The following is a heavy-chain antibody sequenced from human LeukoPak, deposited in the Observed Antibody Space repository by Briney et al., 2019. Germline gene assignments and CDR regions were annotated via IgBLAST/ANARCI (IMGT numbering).Heavy chain of an antibody. J-gene: IGHJ3*02. V-gene: IGHV4-61*02. CDR1: GGSISSGSYY. CDR2: IYTSGST. Sequence: SQTLSLTCTVSGGSISSGSYYWSWIRQPAGKGLEWIGRIYTSGSTNYNPSLKSRVTISVGTSKNQFSLKLSSVTAADTAVYYCARERLIFGVVHAFDIWGQGTMVTVSS. CDR3: ARERLIFGVVHAFDI. D-gene: IGHD3-3*01.